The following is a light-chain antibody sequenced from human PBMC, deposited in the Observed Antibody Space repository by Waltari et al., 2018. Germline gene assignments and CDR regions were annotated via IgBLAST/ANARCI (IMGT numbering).Light chain of an antibody. J-gene: IGKJ1*01. CDR1: QSINRY. Sequence: DIQITQSPSSLSASVGDRVTITCRASQSINRYLHWYQQKPGKAPKLLIYAASSLQSGVPSRFSVSGSGTDFTLTISSLQPEDFATYYCQQSYGTPSTFGQGTKVEIK. V-gene: IGKV1-39*01. CDR2: AAS. CDR3: QQSYGTPST.